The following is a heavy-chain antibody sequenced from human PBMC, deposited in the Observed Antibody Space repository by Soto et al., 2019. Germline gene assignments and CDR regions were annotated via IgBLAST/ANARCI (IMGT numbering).Heavy chain of an antibody. V-gene: IGHV1-2*06. CDR3: ARDGNFALRGYSFGFDF. Sequence: ASVKVSCKASGYRFTTHYIHWVRQAPGQGLEWMGRMNVGTGGTTYAHKFQGRVTMTRDTSIRTAYLEVSSVKSDDTAMYYCARDGNFALRGYSFGFDFWGQGTLVTVSS. CDR1: GYRFTTHY. J-gene: IGHJ4*02. CDR2: MNVGTGGT. D-gene: IGHD5-18*01.